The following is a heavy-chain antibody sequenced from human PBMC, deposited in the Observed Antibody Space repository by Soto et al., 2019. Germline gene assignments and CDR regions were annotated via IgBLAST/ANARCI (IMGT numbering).Heavy chain of an antibody. CDR1: GASISYGGFS. J-gene: IGHJ4*02. CDR2: ISHLENT. CDR3: ARGGGYDSFDY. Sequence: QLLLQESGSGVVKTSETLSLTCTVSGASISYGGFSWSWIRQSPGKGLEWIGYISHLENTYLHPSFKSRLTMSIDRTRNQFSLKLSSVTAADMAVYYCARGGGYDSFDYWGQGVPVTVSS. D-gene: IGHD5-12*01. V-gene: IGHV4-30-2*06.